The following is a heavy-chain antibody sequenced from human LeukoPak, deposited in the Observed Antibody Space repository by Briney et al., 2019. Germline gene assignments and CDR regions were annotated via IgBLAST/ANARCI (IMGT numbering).Heavy chain of an antibody. CDR2: IYYSGST. Sequence: TSQTLSLTCTVSGGSISSGDYYWSWIRQPPGKGLEWIGYIYYSGSTYYNPSLKSRVTISVDTSKNQFSLKLSSVTAADTAVYYCARDWPVGGSTTVTSRYFDLWGRGTLVTVSS. CDR3: ARDWPVGGSTTVTSRYFDL. J-gene: IGHJ2*01. D-gene: IGHD4-17*01. V-gene: IGHV4-30-4*08. CDR1: GGSISSGDYY.